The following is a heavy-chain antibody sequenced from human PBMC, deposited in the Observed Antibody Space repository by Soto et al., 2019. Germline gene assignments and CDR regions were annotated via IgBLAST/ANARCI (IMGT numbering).Heavy chain of an antibody. J-gene: IGHJ5*02. D-gene: IGHD2-15*01. CDR3: ASLDCSGGSCYSGWFDP. Sequence: TSETLSLTCAVYGGSFSGYYWSWIRQPPGKGLEWIGEINHSGSTNYNPSLKSRVTISVDTSKNQFSLKLSSVTAADTAVYYCASLDCSGGSCYSGWFDPWGQGTLVTVSS. CDR1: GGSFSGYY. CDR2: INHSGST. V-gene: IGHV4-34*01.